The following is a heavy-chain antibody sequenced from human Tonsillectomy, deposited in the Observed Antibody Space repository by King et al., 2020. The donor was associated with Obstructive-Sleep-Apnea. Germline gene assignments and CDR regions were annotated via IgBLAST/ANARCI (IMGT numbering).Heavy chain of an antibody. J-gene: IGHJ4*02. D-gene: IGHD6-13*01. CDR3: AREGSSSWSFDY. V-gene: IGHV3-30*04. CDR2: ISYDGSNK. CDR1: GFSFSNYA. Sequence: QVQLVESGGGVVQPGRSLRLSCAASGFSFSNYAMHWVRQAPGKGLEWVAVISYDGSNKYYADSVKGRFTISRDNFKNTLYVEMNSLRADDTAVYYCAREGSSSWSFDYWGQGTLVTVSS.